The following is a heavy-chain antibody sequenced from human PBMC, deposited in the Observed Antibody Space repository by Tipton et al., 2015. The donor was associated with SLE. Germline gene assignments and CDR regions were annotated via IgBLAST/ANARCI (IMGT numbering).Heavy chain of an antibody. CDR2: ISAYNGNT. D-gene: IGHD6-19*01. CDR1: GYTFTSYG. V-gene: IGHV1-18*01. Sequence: QLVQSGAGVKKPGASVKVSCKASGYTFTSYGISWVRQAPGQGLEWMGWISAYNGNTNYAQKLQGRVTMTTDTSTSTAYMELRSLRSDDTAVYYCARAVAVAGMDYYYGMDVWGQGTTVTVSS. CDR3: ARAVAVAGMDYYYGMDV. J-gene: IGHJ6*02.